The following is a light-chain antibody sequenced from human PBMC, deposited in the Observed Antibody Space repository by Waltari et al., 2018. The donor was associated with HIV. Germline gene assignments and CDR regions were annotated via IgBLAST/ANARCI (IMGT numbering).Light chain of an antibody. Sequence: QSVLTQPPSASGTPGQTVTIPCSGSRSHIGGNYVYWYQRLPGTAPKLLIYRKNQRPSGVPDRFSGSKSGTSASLAISGLRSEDEADYYCASWDDSLSGWVFGGGTKVTVL. CDR3: ASWDDSLSGWV. J-gene: IGLJ3*02. V-gene: IGLV1-47*01. CDR1: RSHIGGNY. CDR2: RKN.